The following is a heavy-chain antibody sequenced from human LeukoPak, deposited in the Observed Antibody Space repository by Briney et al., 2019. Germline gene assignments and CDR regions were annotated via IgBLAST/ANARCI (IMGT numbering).Heavy chain of an antibody. CDR1: GYTFTSYD. CDR2: RNPNSGNT. V-gene: IGHV1-8*01. D-gene: IGHD2-2*01. CDR3: ARLGSLGRVVPAVYYGMDV. J-gene: IGHJ6*02. Sequence: ASVKVSCKASGYTFTSYDINWVRQAPGQGLEWMGWRNPNSGNTGYAQKFQGRVTMTRNTSISTAYMELSSLRSEDTAVYYCARLGSLGRVVPAVYYGMDVWGLGTTVTVSS.